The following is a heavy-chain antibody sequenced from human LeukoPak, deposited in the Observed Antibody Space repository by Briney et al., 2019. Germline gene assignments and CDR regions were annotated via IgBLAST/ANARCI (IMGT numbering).Heavy chain of an antibody. CDR1: GFTFSSYA. D-gene: IGHD2-2*01. Sequence: PGGSLRLSCAASGFTFSSYAMHWVRQAPGKGLEWMGAFDPEDGEIIYAQKFQGRVTMTEDTSTDTAYMELRSLRSEDTAVYYCATDPKGYAHYEMDVWGQGTTVTVSS. J-gene: IGHJ6*02. CDR3: ATDPKGYAHYEMDV. V-gene: IGHV1-24*01. CDR2: FDPEDGEI.